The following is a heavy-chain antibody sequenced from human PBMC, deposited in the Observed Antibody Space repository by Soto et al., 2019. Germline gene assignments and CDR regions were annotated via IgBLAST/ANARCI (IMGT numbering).Heavy chain of an antibody. D-gene: IGHD2-21*01. J-gene: IGHJ4*02. V-gene: IGHV3-72*01. CDR1: GFTFSDYY. CDR2: IRNKRNSYTT. CDR3: TRAGILTTPYYLDY. Sequence: EVQLVESGGGLVQPEGSLRLSCAASGFTFSDYYMDWIRQAPGEGLEWVGRIRNKRNSYTTEYAASVKGRFIISRDDSRNSLYLQMNGLKTEDTAMYYCTRAGILTTPYYLDYWGQGTLVTVSS.